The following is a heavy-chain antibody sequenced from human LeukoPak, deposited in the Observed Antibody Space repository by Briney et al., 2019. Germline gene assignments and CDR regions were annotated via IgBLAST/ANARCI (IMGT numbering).Heavy chain of an antibody. CDR3: ARKPRSYASNGLFDH. D-gene: IGHD3-22*01. CDR2: MYYSGST. V-gene: IGHV4-39*07. CDR1: GGSISSSRYD. J-gene: IGHJ4*02. Sequence: SEALSLTCRVSGGSISSSRYDWGWLRQAPGEGLEWIGRMYYSGSTDDNPSLNSRVTISVDTSKNRFSLKRSSGTAADTAEYYSARKPRSYASNGLFDHWGQGTLVTVSS.